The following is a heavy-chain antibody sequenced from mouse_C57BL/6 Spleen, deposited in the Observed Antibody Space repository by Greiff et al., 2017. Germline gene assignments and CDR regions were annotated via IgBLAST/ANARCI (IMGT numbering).Heavy chain of an antibody. CDR3: ARTDGSSYGYFAY. CDR1: GYTFTSYG. J-gene: IGHJ2*01. D-gene: IGHD1-1*01. V-gene: IGHV1-81*01. Sequence: VTLQQSGAELARPGASVKLSCKASGYTFTSYGISWVKQRTGQGLEWIGEIYPRSGNNYYNEKFKGKATLTADKSSSTAYMELRSLTSEDSAVYFCARTDGSSYGYFAYWGQGTTLTVSS. CDR2: IYPRSGNN.